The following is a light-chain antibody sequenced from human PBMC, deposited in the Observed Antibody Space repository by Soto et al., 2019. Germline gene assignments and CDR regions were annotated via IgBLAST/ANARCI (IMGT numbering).Light chain of an antibody. J-gene: IGKJ2*01. CDR1: QSVSSK. Sequence: EIVMTQYPATLSVSPGEGATLSCRASQSVSSKLAWFQQKPGQAPRLLIYGASTRATGIPARFSGSGSGTESTLTISGLQSEDFAVYYCQQYNNWPPFTFGQGTKLEIK. CDR2: GAS. V-gene: IGKV3-15*01. CDR3: QQYNNWPPFT.